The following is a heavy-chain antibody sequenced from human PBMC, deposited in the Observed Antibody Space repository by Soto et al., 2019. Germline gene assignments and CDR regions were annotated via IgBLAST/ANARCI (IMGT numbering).Heavy chain of an antibody. J-gene: IGHJ3*02. CDR1: GFTVSSNY. D-gene: IGHD3-22*01. CDR3: ARQSWGDSSGYYFGAFDI. CDR2: IYSGGST. Sequence: TGGSLRLSCAASGFTVSSNYMSWVRQAPGKGLEWVSVIYSGGSTYYADSVKGRFTISRDNSKNTLYLQMNSLRAEDTAVYYCARQSWGDSSGYYFGAFDIWGQGTMVTVSS. V-gene: IGHV3-66*04.